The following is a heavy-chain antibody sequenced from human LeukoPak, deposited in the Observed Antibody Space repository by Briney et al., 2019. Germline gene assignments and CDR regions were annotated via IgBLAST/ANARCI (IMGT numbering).Heavy chain of an antibody. CDR3: AKYSSSWYEQNSYFDY. J-gene: IGHJ4*02. D-gene: IGHD6-13*01. V-gene: IGHV3-23*01. Sequence: GGSLRLSCAASGFTFSSYAMSWVRQAPGKGLEWVSAISGSGGSTYYADSVKGRFTISRDNSKNTLYLQMNSLRAEDTALYYCAKYSSSWYEQNSYFDYWGQGTLVTVSS. CDR1: GFTFSSYA. CDR2: ISGSGGST.